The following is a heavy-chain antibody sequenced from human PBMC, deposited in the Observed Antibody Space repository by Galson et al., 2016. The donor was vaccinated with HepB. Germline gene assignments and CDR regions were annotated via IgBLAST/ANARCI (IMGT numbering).Heavy chain of an antibody. CDR3: ARAMPGLDV. V-gene: IGHV3-21*01. Sequence: SLRLSCAASGFTFSSFTMHWVRQAPGKGLEWVSSIEPSSRYIYYADSVRGRFTISRDDAENSLYLQMNSLRADDTAVYFCARAMPGLDVWGQGTTVTVSS. CDR1: GFTFSSFT. J-gene: IGHJ6*02. CDR2: IEPSSRYI. D-gene: IGHD2-2*01.